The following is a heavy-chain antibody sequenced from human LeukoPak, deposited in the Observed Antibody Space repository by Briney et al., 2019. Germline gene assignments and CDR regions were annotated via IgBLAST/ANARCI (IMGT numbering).Heavy chain of an antibody. V-gene: IGHV3-15*01. CDR1: GFSFTNAW. J-gene: IGHJ4*02. Sequence: PGGSLRLSCAASGFSFTNAWMSWVRQAPGKGLQWVARIKSKAHGGATEYAAPVKGRFTISRDDSQETVDLQMDSLKTEDSAVYYCTTDPLFTQPALDYRGQGTLVTVSS. CDR2: IKSKAHGGAT. D-gene: IGHD5-18*01. CDR3: TTDPLFTQPALDY.